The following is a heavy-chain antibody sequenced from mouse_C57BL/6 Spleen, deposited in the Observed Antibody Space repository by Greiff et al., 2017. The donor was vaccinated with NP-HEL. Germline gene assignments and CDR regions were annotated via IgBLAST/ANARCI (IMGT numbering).Heavy chain of an antibody. CDR2: IYPRDGST. CDR3: ARPGTGDFDY. V-gene: IGHV1-85*01. Sequence: VKLMESGPELVKPGASVKLSCKASGYTFTSYEINWVKQRPGQGLEWIGWIYPRDGSTKYNEKFKGKATLTVDTYSSTAYMELHSLTSEDSAVYFCARPGTGDFDYWGQVTTLTVSS. D-gene: IGHD3-3*01. J-gene: IGHJ2*01. CDR1: GYTFTSYE.